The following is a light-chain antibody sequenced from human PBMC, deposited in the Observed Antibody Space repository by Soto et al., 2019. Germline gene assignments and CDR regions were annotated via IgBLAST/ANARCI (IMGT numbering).Light chain of an antibody. CDR2: GAS. J-gene: IGKJ5*01. CDR1: QSVSSN. Sequence: IVLTQSPATLSVSPGEIATLSCRASQSVSSNLAWYQQKPGQAPRLLVYGASSRATGISDRFSGSGSGTDFTLTISRLEPEDFAVYYCQHYVSPPITFGQGTRLEIK. V-gene: IGKV3-20*01. CDR3: QHYVSPPIT.